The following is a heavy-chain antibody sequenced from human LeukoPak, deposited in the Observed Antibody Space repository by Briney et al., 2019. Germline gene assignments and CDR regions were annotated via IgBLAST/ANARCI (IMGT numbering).Heavy chain of an antibody. Sequence: GRSLRLSCAASGFTFSSYGMHWVRQAPGKGLEWVAVISYDGSNKYYADSVKGRFTISRDNSKNTLYLQMSSLRAEDTAVYYCAKVSNDTPYYFDYWGQGTLVTASS. CDR1: GFTFSSYG. CDR2: ISYDGSNK. J-gene: IGHJ4*02. CDR3: AKVSNDTPYYFDY. V-gene: IGHV3-30*18.